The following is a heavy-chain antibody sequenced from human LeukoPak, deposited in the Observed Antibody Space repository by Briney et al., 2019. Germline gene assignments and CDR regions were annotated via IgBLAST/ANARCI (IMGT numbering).Heavy chain of an antibody. CDR2: IGTAGDT. D-gene: IGHD1-26*01. V-gene: IGHV3-13*04. CDR1: GFTSSSYD. Sequence: GGSLRLSCAASGFTSSSYDMHWVRQATGKGLEWVSAIGTAGDTYYPGSVKGRFTISRENAKNSLYLQMNSLRAGDTAVYYCARALLGIVGAGGLREYYFDYWGQGTLVTVSS. J-gene: IGHJ4*02. CDR3: ARALLGIVGAGGLREYYFDY.